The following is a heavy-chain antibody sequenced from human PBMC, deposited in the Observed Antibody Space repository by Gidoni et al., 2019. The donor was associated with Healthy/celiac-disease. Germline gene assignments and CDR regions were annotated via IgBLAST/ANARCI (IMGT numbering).Heavy chain of an antibody. CDR1: GYTFTSYG. CDR2: ISAYNGNT. V-gene: IGHV1-18*01. Sequence: QVQLVQSGAEVKKPGASVKVSCKASGYTFTSYGISWVRQAPGQGLEWMGWISAYNGNTNYAQKLQGRVTMTTDTSTSTAYMELRSLRSDDTAVYYCARVPRRGTIFGVVRHWFDPWGQGTLVTVSS. J-gene: IGHJ5*02. D-gene: IGHD3-3*01. CDR3: ARVPRRGTIFGVVRHWFDP.